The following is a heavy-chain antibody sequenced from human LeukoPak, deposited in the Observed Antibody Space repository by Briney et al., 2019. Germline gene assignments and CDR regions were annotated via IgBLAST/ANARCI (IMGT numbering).Heavy chain of an antibody. CDR3: ARAAEFVADFDS. CDR1: GFTSSSHY. J-gene: IGHJ4*02. Sequence: GGSLRLSCVASGFTSSSHYMSWVRQVPGKGLEWVANIKQGGSQKSYVDSVKGRFTISRDNAKNSLYLQMNSLRVEDTAIYYCARAAEFVADFDSSGQGTLVTVSS. D-gene: IGHD2-15*01. V-gene: IGHV3-7*03. CDR2: IKQGGSQK.